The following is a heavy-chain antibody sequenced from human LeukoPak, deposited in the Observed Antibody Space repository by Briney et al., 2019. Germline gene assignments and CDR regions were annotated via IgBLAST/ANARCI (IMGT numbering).Heavy chain of an antibody. CDR1: GGSISSSSYY. CDR2: IYYSGST. J-gene: IGHJ4*02. V-gene: IGHV4-39*07. D-gene: IGHD5-18*01. Sequence: PSETLSLTCTVSGGSISSSSYYWGWIRQPPGKWLEWIGSIYYSGSTYYNPSLKRRVAISVGPSTNQFSLQLSSVTAADTAVYYCAREVANTAMVDNWGQGTLVTVSS. CDR3: AREVANTAMVDN.